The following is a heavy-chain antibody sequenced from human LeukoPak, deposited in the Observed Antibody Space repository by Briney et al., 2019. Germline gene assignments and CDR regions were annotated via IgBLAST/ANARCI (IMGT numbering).Heavy chain of an antibody. CDR3: AKVPGYSSSPGYFDY. J-gene: IGHJ4*02. CDR1: GFTFDDYA. Sequence: GGSLRLSCAASGFTFDDYAMHWVRQAPGKGLEWVSGISWNSGSIGYADSVKGRFTISRDNAKNSLYLQMNSLRAEDTALYYCAKVPGYSSSPGYFDYWGQGTLVTVSS. D-gene: IGHD6-13*01. V-gene: IGHV3-9*01. CDR2: ISWNSGSI.